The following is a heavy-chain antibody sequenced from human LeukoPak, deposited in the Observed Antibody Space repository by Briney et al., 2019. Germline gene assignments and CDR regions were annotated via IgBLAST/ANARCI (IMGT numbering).Heavy chain of an antibody. CDR3: AKQRGYDILTGYYNSFDY. D-gene: IGHD3-9*01. Sequence: GGSLRPSCAASGFTFNTYAVNWVRQAPGKGPEWVSTISGGGNTYYADSVKGRFTISRDISKNTLYLQMDSLRAEDTAVYYCAKQRGYDILTGYYNSFDYWGQGTLVTVSS. CDR1: GFTFNTYA. V-gene: IGHV3-23*01. CDR2: ISGGGNT. J-gene: IGHJ4*02.